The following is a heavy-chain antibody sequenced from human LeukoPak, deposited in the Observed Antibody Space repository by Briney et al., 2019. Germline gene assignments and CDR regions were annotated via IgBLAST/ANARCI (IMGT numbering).Heavy chain of an antibody. D-gene: IGHD1/OR15-1a*01. CDR2: IYSSGST. Sequence: SETLSLTCTVSGGSINNYYWSWIRQPAGKGLEWIGLIYSSGSTSYNPSLKSRVTMSVDTSKNQFSLKLSSVTAADTAVYYCARDGRGGSWNNDYWGQGTLVTVSS. J-gene: IGHJ4*02. CDR3: ARDGRGGSWNNDY. V-gene: IGHV4-4*07. CDR1: GGSINNYY.